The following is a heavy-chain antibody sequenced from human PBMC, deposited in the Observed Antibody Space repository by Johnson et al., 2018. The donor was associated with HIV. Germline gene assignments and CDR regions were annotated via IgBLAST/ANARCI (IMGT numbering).Heavy chain of an antibody. CDR1: GFTFDDYD. CDR3: ARATFYYDPSGYLTRPRAFDI. J-gene: IGHJ3*02. CDR2: INWNGAST. Sequence: VQLVESGGGLVQPGGSLRLSCAASGFTFDDYDMTWVRQAPGKGLEWVSGINWNGASTGYTDSVKGRFTISRDNAKNSLYVQMNGLRAEDSALYYCARATFYYDPSGYLTRPRAFDIWGQGTKVTVSS. D-gene: IGHD3-22*01. V-gene: IGHV3-20*04.